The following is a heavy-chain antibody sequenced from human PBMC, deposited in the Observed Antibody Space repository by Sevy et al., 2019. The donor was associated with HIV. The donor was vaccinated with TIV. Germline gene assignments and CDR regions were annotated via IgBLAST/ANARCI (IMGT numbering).Heavy chain of an antibody. V-gene: IGHV3-23*01. Sequence: GGSLRLSCAVSGFSFDSYGMTWVRQAPGKGLEWVSGISGSGTRTYYADSVKGRFIISRDNSKNPLYLQMNSLRSEDTAIYYWAKGGGGHYDPDEIGYYFYYYNMDVWGKGTTVTVSS. J-gene: IGHJ6*03. CDR2: ISGSGTRT. CDR3: AKGGGGHYDPDEIGYYFYYYNMDV. D-gene: IGHD3-22*01. CDR1: GFSFDSYG.